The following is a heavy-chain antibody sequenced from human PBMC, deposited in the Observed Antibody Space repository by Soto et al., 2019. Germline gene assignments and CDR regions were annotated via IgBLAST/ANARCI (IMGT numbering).Heavy chain of an antibody. Sequence: GESLKISCAASGFTFSSYAMHWVRQAPGKGLEYVSAISSNGGSTYYANSVKGRFTISRDNSKNTLYLQMGSLRAEDMAVYYCASSPGYYYYMDVWGKGTTVTVSS. J-gene: IGHJ6*03. CDR3: ASSPGYYYYMDV. CDR1: GFTFSSYA. D-gene: IGHD2-8*02. V-gene: IGHV3-64*01. CDR2: ISSNGGST.